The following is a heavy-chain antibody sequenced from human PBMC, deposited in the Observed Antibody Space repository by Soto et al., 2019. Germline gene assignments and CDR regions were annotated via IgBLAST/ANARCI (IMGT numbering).Heavy chain of an antibody. CDR3: ARDTAVAGIQH. V-gene: IGHV4-59*01. Sequence: SETLSLTCTVSGGSISSYYWSWIRQPPGKGLEWIGYIYYSGSTNYNPSLKSRVTISVDTSKNQFSLKLSSVTAADTAVYYCARDTAVAGIQHWGQGTLVTVSS. D-gene: IGHD6-19*01. CDR1: GGSISSYY. J-gene: IGHJ1*01. CDR2: IYYSGST.